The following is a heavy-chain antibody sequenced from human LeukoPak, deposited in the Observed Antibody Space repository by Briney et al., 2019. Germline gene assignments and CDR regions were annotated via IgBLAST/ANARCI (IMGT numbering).Heavy chain of an antibody. CDR1: GFTLDDYV. Sequence: GGSLRLSCAASGFTLDDYVMSWVRQAPEKGREWVYSVNGSGGSTAYADSVKGRFTISRDNAKNSLYLQMNSLRAEDTALYYCTRGSGSHPDYWGQGTLVTVSS. D-gene: IGHD1-26*01. J-gene: IGHJ4*02. CDR3: TRGSGSHPDY. CDR2: VNGSGGST. V-gene: IGHV3-20*04.